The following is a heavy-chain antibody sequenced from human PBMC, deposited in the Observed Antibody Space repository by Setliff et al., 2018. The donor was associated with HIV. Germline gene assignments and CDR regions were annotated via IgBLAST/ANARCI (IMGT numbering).Heavy chain of an antibody. D-gene: IGHD6-19*01. CDR1: GGSISSGDYY. CDR2: IYTSGST. Sequence: PSETLSLTCTVSGGSISSGDYYWSWIRQPAGKGLEWIGRIYTSGSTNYNPSLKSRVTMSVDTSKNQFSLMLSSVTAADTAVYYCARGGTVSADFDSWGQGTLVTVSS. J-gene: IGHJ4*02. CDR3: ARGGTVSADFDS. V-gene: IGHV4-61*02.